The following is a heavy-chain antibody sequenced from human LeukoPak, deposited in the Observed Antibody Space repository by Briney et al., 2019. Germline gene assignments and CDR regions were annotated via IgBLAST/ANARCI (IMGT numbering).Heavy chain of an antibody. CDR2: IHPTVGDT. J-gene: IGHJ4*02. D-gene: IGHD3-10*01. CDR3: ARHRIWFGELLQGALDY. CDR1: GYTFTSYY. Sequence: ASVKVSCKASGYTFTSYYLHWVRQAPGQGLEWMGIIHPTVGDTTYAQKFQGRVTMTRDMSTGTVYMDLSSLRSEDTAVYYCARHRIWFGELLQGALDYWGQGTLVTVSS. V-gene: IGHV1-46*01.